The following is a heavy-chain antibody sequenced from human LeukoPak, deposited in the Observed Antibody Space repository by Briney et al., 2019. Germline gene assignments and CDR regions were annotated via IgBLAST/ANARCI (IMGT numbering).Heavy chain of an antibody. CDR3: ARSLAAAGPLDY. CDR2: ISFSGPYI. V-gene: IGHV3-21*04. D-gene: IGHD6-13*01. J-gene: IGHJ4*02. CDR1: GFNFESYS. Sequence: GGSLRLSCAASGFNFESYSMNWVRQAPGKGLEWVSSISFSGPYIYYAASMKGRFTISRDNAKKSLFLQLNSLRAEDTALYYCARSLAAAGPLDYWGQGTLATVSS.